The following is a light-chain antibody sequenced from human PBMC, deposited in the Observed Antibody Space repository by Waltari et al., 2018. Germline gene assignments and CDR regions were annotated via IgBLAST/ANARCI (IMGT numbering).Light chain of an antibody. CDR1: QSVSSN. CDR2: GAS. Sequence: ELVMTQSPATLSVSPGERATLSCRASQSVSSNLAWYQQKPGQAPRLLIFGASTRATGIPARFSGSGSGTEFTLTISSLQCEDFAIYYCQQYNNWPYTFGQGTKLEIK. CDR3: QQYNNWPYT. J-gene: IGKJ2*01. V-gene: IGKV3-15*01.